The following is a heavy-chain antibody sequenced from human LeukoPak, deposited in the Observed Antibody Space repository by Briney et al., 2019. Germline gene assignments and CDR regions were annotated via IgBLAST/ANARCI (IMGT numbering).Heavy chain of an antibody. CDR2: ISGSGGST. Sequence: GGSLRLSCAASGFTFSSYAMSWVRQAPGKGLEWVSAISGSGGSTYYADSVKGRFTISRDNSKNTLYLQMNSQSADDTAVYYCAKGYYHHSSGHLFDYWGQGTLVTVSS. CDR3: AKGYYHHSSGHLFDY. CDR1: GFTFSSYA. D-gene: IGHD3-22*01. J-gene: IGHJ4*01. V-gene: IGHV3-23*01.